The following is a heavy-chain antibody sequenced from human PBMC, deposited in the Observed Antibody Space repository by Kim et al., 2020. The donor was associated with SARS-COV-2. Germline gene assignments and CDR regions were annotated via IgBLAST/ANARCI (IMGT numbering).Heavy chain of an antibody. D-gene: IGHD7-27*01. CDR2: ISYDGSNK. CDR3: ARDVGNYFDY. Sequence: GGSLRLSCAASGFTFSSYAMHWVRQAPGKGLEWVAVISYDGSNKYYADSVKGRFTISRDNSKNTLYLQMNSLRAEDTAVYYCARDVGNYFDYWGQGTLVTVSS. V-gene: IGHV3-30*04. J-gene: IGHJ4*02. CDR1: GFTFSSYA.